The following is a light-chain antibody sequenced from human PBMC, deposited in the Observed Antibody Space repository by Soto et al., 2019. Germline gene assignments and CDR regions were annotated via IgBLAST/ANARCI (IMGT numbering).Light chain of an antibody. V-gene: IGKV3-20*01. Sequence: EIVLTQSPGTLSLSPGERATLSCRASQSVSSSYLAWYQQKPGQAPRLLIYGASSRATGIPDRFSGSGSGTDFTLTISRLEPEDFAVYYCQQYGSSPPLTFGQGPQVEIK. CDR2: GAS. CDR1: QSVSSSY. CDR3: QQYGSSPPLT. J-gene: IGKJ1*01.